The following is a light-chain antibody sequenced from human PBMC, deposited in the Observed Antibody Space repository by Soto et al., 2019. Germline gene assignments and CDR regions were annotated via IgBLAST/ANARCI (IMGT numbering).Light chain of an antibody. V-gene: IGKV3-20*01. Sequence: EIVLTQSPGTLSLSPGERATLSCRASQSVSSSYLAWYQQKPGQAPRLLIYGASSRATGIADRFSGSGSGTDFTLTISRLEADDFAVYYCQQYGSSPQSTFGQGTNLEIK. J-gene: IGKJ2*01. CDR2: GAS. CDR3: QQYGSSPQST. CDR1: QSVSSSY.